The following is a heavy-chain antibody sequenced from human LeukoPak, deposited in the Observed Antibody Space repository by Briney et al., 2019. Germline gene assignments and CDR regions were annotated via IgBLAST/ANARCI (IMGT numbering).Heavy chain of an antibody. J-gene: IGHJ4*02. V-gene: IGHV3-23*01. D-gene: IGHD6-13*01. CDR1: GFTFSSYA. CDR2: ISGSGGST. Sequence: PGGSLRLSCAASGFTFSSYAMSWVRQAPGKGLEWVSAISGSGGSTYYADSVKGRFTISRDNSKNTLYLQMNSLRAEDTAVYYCAKDSSIQNRYYYFDYWGQGTLVTVSS. CDR3: AKDSSIQNRYYYFDY.